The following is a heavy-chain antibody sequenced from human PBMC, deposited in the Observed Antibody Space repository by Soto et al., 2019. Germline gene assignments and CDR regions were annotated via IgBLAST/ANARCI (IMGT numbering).Heavy chain of an antibody. CDR2: IKQDGSEK. Sequence: GGSLRLSCAASGFTFSSYWMSWVRQAPGKGLEWVANIKQDGSEKYYVDSVKGRFTIARDNAKNSLYLQMNSLRAEDKAVYYCARDWDDYYGSGSYYYYDGMDVWGQGTTVTVSS. CDR3: ARDWDDYYGSGSYYYYDGMDV. J-gene: IGHJ6*02. CDR1: GFTFSSYW. V-gene: IGHV3-7*01. D-gene: IGHD3-10*01.